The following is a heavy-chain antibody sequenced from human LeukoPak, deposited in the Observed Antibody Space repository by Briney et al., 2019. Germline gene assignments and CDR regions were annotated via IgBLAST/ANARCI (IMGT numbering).Heavy chain of an antibody. CDR2: IYYSGST. J-gene: IGHJ5*02. D-gene: IGHD4-11*01. CDR1: GGSIGSYY. Sequence: SETLSLTCTVSGGSIGSYYWSWIRQHPGKGLEWIGYIYYSGSTYYNPSLKSRVTISVDTSKNQFSLKLSSVTAADTAVYYCARDLYSNYVGWFDPWGQGTLVTVSS. V-gene: IGHV4-31*03. CDR3: ARDLYSNYVGWFDP.